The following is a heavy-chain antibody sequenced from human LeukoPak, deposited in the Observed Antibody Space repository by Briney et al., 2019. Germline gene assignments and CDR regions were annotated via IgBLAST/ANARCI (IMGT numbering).Heavy chain of an antibody. CDR1: GYSFTSYW. Sequence: GESLKISCKGSGYSFTSYWIGWVRQMPGEGLEWMGIIYPGDSDTRYSPSFQGQVTISADKSIRTAYLQWSSLKASDTAMYYCARTTHYYDSSGYYWFDPWGQGTLVTVSS. D-gene: IGHD3-22*01. CDR3: ARTTHYYDSSGYYWFDP. CDR2: IYPGDSDT. J-gene: IGHJ5*02. V-gene: IGHV5-51*01.